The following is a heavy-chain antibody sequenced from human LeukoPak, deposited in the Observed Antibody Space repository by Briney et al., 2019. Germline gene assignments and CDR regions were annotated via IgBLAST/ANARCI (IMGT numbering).Heavy chain of an antibody. V-gene: IGHV5-51*01. Sequence: NHGESLKISCKGSGYSFTSYWIGWVRQMPGKGLEWMGIIYPGDSDTRYSPSFQGQVTISADKSISTAYLQWSSLKASDTAMYYCASWVCSGGSCYSPSDAFDIWGQGTMVTVSS. D-gene: IGHD2-15*01. CDR1: GYSFTSYW. J-gene: IGHJ3*02. CDR2: IYPGDSDT. CDR3: ASWVCSGGSCYSPSDAFDI.